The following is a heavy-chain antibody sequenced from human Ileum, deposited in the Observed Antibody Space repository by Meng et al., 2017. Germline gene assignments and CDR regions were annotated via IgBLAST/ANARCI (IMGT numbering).Heavy chain of an antibody. J-gene: IGHJ4*02. CDR3: VSPARGNHFDY. CDR2: TRDKAKSYTT. V-gene: IGHV3-72*01. Sequence: GGSLRLSCAASGFTLSDHYMDWVRQAPGKGLEWVGRTRDKAKSYTTDYAAAGKGRFTISRDDSKDSLYLQMNSLKTEDTAVYYCVSPARGNHFDYWGQGTLVTVSS. CDR1: GFTLSDHY.